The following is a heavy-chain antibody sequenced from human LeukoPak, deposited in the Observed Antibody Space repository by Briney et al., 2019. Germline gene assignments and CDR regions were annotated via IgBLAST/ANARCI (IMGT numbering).Heavy chain of an antibody. CDR2: FDPEDGET. CDR3: AREFWDYYYGSGSRWFDP. D-gene: IGHD3-10*01. V-gene: IGHV1-24*01. CDR1: GYTLTELS. J-gene: IGHJ5*02. Sequence: ASVKVSCKVSGYTLTELSMHWVRQAPGKGLEWRGGFDPEDGETIYAQKFQGRVTMTEDTSTDTAYMELSSLRSEGTAVYYCAREFWDYYYGSGSRWFDPWGQGTLVTVSS.